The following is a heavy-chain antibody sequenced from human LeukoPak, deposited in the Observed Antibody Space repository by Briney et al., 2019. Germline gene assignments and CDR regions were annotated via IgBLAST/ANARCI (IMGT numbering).Heavy chain of an antibody. CDR1: GFTFSNYW. CDR2: ISSSSSTI. Sequence: GGSLRLSCAASGFTFSNYWMSWVRQAPGKGLEWVSYISSSSSTIYYADSVKGRFTISRDNAKNSLYLQMNSLRDEDTAVYYCARDYSSGWYTLHFDYWGQGTLVTVSS. CDR3: ARDYSSGWYTLHFDY. J-gene: IGHJ4*02. D-gene: IGHD6-19*01. V-gene: IGHV3-48*02.